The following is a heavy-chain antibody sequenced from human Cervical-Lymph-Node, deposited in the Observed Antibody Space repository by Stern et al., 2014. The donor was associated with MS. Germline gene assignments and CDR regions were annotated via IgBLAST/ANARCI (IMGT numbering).Heavy chain of an antibody. CDR3: AHASTIWFEYDY. J-gene: IGHJ4*02. Sequence: QITLKESGPTVVKPTQTLTLTCTFSGFSLTTSGVGVGWIRQPPGKALEWLALIYWNDDKRYSPSLKSRLTTTKDTSKDQVVLTITNMDPVDTATYFCAHASTIWFEYDYWGQGSLVTVSS. D-gene: IGHD3-10*01. V-gene: IGHV2-5*01. CDR1: GFSLTTSGVG. CDR2: IYWNDDK.